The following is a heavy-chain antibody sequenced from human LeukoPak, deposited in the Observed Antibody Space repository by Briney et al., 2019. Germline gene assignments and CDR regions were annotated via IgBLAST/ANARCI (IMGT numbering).Heavy chain of an antibody. J-gene: IGHJ4*02. D-gene: IGHD6-13*01. V-gene: IGHV5-51*01. Sequence: GGALQISCKGSGYSFTSYWIGWGRPGPGEGLGGGGIIYPGESDTRYSRSFQGQVPISADKSITTAYLQWSSLKASDTAMYYCARQSSIAAAPIDYWGQGTLVTVSS. CDR1: GYSFTSYW. CDR3: ARQSSIAAAPIDY. CDR2: IYPGESDT.